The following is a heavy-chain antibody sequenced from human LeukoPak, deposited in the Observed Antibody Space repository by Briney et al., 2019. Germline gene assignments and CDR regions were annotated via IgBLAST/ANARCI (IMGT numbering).Heavy chain of an antibody. CDR1: GGTFSSYA. Sequence: ASVKVSCKASGGTFSSYAISWVRQAPGQGLEWMGRIIPIFGIANYAQKFQGRVTITADKSTSTAYMELSSLRSGDTAVYYCARVDYDSSGYYDYWGQGTLVTVSS. V-gene: IGHV1-69*04. CDR3: ARVDYDSSGYYDY. CDR2: IIPIFGIA. D-gene: IGHD3-22*01. J-gene: IGHJ4*02.